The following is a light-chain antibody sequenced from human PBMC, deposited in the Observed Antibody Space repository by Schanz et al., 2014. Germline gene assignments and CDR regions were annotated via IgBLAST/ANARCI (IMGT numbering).Light chain of an antibody. CDR2: DND. CDR3: AAWDVSLNGPV. Sequence: QSVLTQPPSVSAAPGQWVTISCSGTTSNIGSNYVSWYQQLPRTAPKLLIYDNDKRPSGVPDRFSGSKSGTSATLAISGLQSEDEAHYYCAAWDVSLNGPVFGGGTKLTVL. V-gene: IGLV1-51*01. J-gene: IGLJ3*02. CDR1: TSNIGSNY.